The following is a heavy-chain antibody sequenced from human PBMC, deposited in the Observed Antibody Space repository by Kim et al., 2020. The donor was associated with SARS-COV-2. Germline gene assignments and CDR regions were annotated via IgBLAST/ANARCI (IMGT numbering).Heavy chain of an antibody. CDR3: AREQYDILTDYLYFYYYMDV. V-gene: IGHV3-7*01. D-gene: IGHD3-9*01. J-gene: IGHJ6*03. CDR1: GITFSSYW. Sequence: GGSLRLSCAASGITFSSYWMNWVRQAPGKGLEWVANIKDDGSEEYYADSVKGRFTISRDNAKNSLYLQMNSLRVEDTAVYFCAREQYDILTDYLYFYYYMDVWGQGATVTVSS. CDR2: IKDDGSEE.